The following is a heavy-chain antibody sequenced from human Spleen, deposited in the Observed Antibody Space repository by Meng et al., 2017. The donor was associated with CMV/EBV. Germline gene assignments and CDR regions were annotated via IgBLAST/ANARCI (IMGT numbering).Heavy chain of an antibody. Sequence: GGSLRLSCAASGFTFSSYSMNWVRQAPGKGLEWVSSISSSSSNIYYADSVKGRFTISRDNAKKSLYLQMNSLRAGDTAVYYCARRSGFGSGWYVDYWGQGTLVTVSS. V-gene: IGHV3-21*01. D-gene: IGHD6-19*01. CDR1: GFTFSSYS. J-gene: IGHJ4*02. CDR3: ARRSGFGSGWYVDY. CDR2: ISSSSSNI.